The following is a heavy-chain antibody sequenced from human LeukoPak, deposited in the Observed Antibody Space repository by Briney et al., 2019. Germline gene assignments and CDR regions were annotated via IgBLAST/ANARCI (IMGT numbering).Heavy chain of an antibody. D-gene: IGHD1-26*01. CDR1: GVTLSSYA. CDR2: ISSSGSGGNT. V-gene: IGHV3-23*01. J-gene: IGHJ2*01. CDR3: AKDRTVGASYWSFDL. Sequence: GGSLRLSCAASGVTLSSYAMSWARQAPGKGLEWVSGISSSGSGGNTYYADSVKGRFTISRDSSKNTLFLHMNTLRAEDTVIYYCAKDRTVGASYWSFDLWGRGTLVTVSS.